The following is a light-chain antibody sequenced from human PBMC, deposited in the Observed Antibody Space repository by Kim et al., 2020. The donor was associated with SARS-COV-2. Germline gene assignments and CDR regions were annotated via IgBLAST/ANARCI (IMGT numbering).Light chain of an antibody. CDR3: SSYTLSSTWV. J-gene: IGLJ3*02. CDR2: DVP. CDR1: PSDIAAYNY. Sequence: GQSIPVSCTGGPSDIAAYNYVSWYQQHPGKAPQLMIYDVPERPSGVSNRFSGSKSDNTASLTISGLQPEDEADYHCSSYTLSSTWVFGGGTQLTVL. V-gene: IGLV2-14*04.